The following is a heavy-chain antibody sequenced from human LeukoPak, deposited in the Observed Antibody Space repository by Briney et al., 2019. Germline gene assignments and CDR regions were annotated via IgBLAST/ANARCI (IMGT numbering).Heavy chain of an antibody. Sequence: PSETLSLTCAVYGGSFSGYYWSWIRQPPGKGLEWIGEINHSGSTNYNPSLKSRVTISVDTSKNQFSLKLSSVTAADTAVYYCARGGRGVYFPYFDYGGRETLATFPS. D-gene: IGHD3-10*01. CDR2: INHSGST. CDR3: ARGGRGVYFPYFDY. J-gene: IGHJ4*02. V-gene: IGHV4-34*01. CDR1: GGSFSGYY.